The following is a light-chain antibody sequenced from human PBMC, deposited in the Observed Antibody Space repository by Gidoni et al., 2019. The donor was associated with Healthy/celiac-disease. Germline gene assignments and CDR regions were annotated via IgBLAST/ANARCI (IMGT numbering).Light chain of an antibody. CDR3: QQRSNWPPALT. CDR2: DAS. Sequence: EIVLTQSPATLSLSPGERATLSCRASQSVSRYLAWYQQKPDQAPRILIYDASNRATGIPARVSGSGSGTDFTLTISSLEPEDFAVYYCQQRSNWPPALTCGGGTKVEIK. J-gene: IGKJ4*01. CDR1: QSVSRY. V-gene: IGKV3-11*01.